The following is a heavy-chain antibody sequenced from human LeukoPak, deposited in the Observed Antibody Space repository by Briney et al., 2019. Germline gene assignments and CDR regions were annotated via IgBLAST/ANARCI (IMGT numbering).Heavy chain of an antibody. V-gene: IGHV1-2*02. CDR3: ARDVGEYCSSTNCYASHY. J-gene: IGHJ4*02. CDR1: GYTFNGHY. CDR2: INPNSGGT. D-gene: IGHD2-2*01. Sequence: AASVKVSCKASGYTFNGHYMHWVRQAPGQGLEWMGWINPNSGGTNYAQKFQGRVTMTRDTSISTAYMELSRLRSDDTAVYYCARDVGEYCSSTNCYASHYWGQGTLVTVSS.